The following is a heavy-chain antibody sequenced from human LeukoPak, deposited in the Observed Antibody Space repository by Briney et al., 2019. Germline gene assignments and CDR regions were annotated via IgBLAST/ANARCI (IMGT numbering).Heavy chain of an antibody. J-gene: IGHJ4*02. CDR3: AAGYSSSWSSFDY. V-gene: IGHV1-2*02. CDR2: INPNSGGT. Sequence: ASAKVSCKASGYTFTGYYIHWVRQAPGQGLEWMGWINPNSGGTNYAQKFQGRVTMTRDTSISTAYMELSRLRSDDTAVYYCAAGYSSSWSSFDYWGQGTLVTVSS. D-gene: IGHD6-13*01. CDR1: GYTFTGYY.